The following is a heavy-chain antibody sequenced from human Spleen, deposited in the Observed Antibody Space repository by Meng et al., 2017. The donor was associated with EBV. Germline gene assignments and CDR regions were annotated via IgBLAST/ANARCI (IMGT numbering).Heavy chain of an antibody. CDR2: VHYTGCT. CDR3: ARPFPSWQSPRLDPFGA. V-gene: IGHV4-39*01. CDR1: GASISRFYN. Sequence: QLHQGESLPGRADPLETLSLTFMVFGASISRFYNGGWIRQPPGRALEWIGSVHYTGCTYYSPSLKSRVTVSVDTSKNQFSLRLTSVTAADTAVYYCARPFPSWQSPRLDPFGAWGQGTLVTVSS. D-gene: IGHD6-19*01. J-gene: IGHJ5*02.